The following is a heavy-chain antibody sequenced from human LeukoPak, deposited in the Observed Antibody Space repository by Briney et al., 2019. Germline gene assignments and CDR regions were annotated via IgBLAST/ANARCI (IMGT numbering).Heavy chain of an antibody. Sequence: SETLSLTCTVFGGSTSSYYWSWIRQPPGKGLEWIGYIYYSGSTNYNPSLKSRVTISVDTSKNQFSLKLSSVTAADTAVYYCARGIQLWSNWFDPWGQGTLVTVSS. J-gene: IGHJ5*02. CDR1: GGSTSSYY. CDR2: IYYSGST. D-gene: IGHD5-18*01. V-gene: IGHV4-59*01. CDR3: ARGIQLWSNWFDP.